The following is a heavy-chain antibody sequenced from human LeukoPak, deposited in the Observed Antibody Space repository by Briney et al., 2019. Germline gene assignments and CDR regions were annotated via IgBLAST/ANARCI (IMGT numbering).Heavy chain of an antibody. J-gene: IGHJ4*02. CDR3: AKGRLAAAFTRGEDY. V-gene: IGHV3-30*18. CDR1: GFTFSTYS. D-gene: IGHD6-13*01. Sequence: GGCLRLSCAASGFTFSTYSMDWVRQAPGKGLEWVAVISYDGNNKYYADSVKGRFTISRDNPKNTLFLQMNSLRAEDTALYYCAKGRLAAAFTRGEDYWGQGTLVTVSS. CDR2: ISYDGNNK.